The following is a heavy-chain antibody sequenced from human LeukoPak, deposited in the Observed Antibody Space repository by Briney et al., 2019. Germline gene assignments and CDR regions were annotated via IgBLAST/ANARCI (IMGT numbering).Heavy chain of an antibody. Sequence: PSETLSLTCTVSGGSISSYYCNWIRQPAGKGLQWIGRIYTSGSTNYNPSLKSRVTMSVDTSKNQFSLKLSSVTAADTAVYYCASRSGRDVFDITGQGTMVTVSS. D-gene: IGHD3-10*01. CDR3: ASRSGRDVFDI. V-gene: IGHV4-4*07. CDR1: GGSISSYY. J-gene: IGHJ3*02. CDR2: IYTSGST.